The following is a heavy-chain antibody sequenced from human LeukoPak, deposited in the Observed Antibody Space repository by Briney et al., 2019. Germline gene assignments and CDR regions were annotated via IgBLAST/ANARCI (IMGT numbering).Heavy chain of an antibody. CDR1: GYTFTSYD. Sequence: ASVKVSCKASGYTFTSYDISWVRQAPGQGLEWMGWISAYNGNTNYAQKLQGRVTMTTDTSTSTAYMELRSLRSDDTAVYYCATSYCSGGSCHRIDAFDIWGQGTMVTVSS. CDR2: ISAYNGNT. J-gene: IGHJ3*02. CDR3: ATSYCSGGSCHRIDAFDI. D-gene: IGHD2-15*01. V-gene: IGHV1-18*01.